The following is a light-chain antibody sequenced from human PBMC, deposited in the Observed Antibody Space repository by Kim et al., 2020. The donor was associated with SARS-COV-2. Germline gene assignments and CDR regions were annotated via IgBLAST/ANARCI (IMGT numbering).Light chain of an antibody. CDR3: QQRSSSPPA. CDR2: DVS. Sequence: EIVFTQSPATLSLSPGERATLSCRASQSVKTFLAWFQQKPGQAPRLLIYDVSNRATGIPARFSGSGSGTDFALTISSLEPEDFAIYYCQQRSSSPPAFGQGTNVDI. J-gene: IGKJ1*01. CDR1: QSVKTF. V-gene: IGKV3-11*01.